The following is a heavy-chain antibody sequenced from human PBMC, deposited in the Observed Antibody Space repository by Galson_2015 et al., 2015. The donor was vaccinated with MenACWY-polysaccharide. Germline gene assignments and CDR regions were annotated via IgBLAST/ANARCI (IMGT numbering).Heavy chain of an antibody. Sequence: SVKVSCKVSGYTLTELSMHWVRQAPGKGLEWMGGFDPEDGETIYAQKFQGRVTMTEDTSTDTAYMELSSLRSEDTAVYYCATDSGGWELRFAFDIWGQGTMVTVSS. CDR3: ATDSGGWELRFAFDI. J-gene: IGHJ3*02. V-gene: IGHV1-24*01. CDR2: FDPEDGET. D-gene: IGHD1-26*01. CDR1: GYTLTELS.